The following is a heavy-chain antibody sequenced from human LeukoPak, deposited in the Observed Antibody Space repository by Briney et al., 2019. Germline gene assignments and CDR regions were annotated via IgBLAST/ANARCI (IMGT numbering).Heavy chain of an antibody. D-gene: IGHD6-19*01. CDR1: GFTFSSYA. J-gene: IGHJ4*02. CDR2: ISYDGSNK. CDR3: ARSRGLFDY. Sequence: PGRSLRLSCAASGFTFSSYAMHWVRQAPGKGLEWVAVISYDGSNKYYADSVKGRFTISRDNSKNTLYLQMNSLRAEDTAVYYCARSRGLFDYWGQGTLVTVPS. V-gene: IGHV3-30*04.